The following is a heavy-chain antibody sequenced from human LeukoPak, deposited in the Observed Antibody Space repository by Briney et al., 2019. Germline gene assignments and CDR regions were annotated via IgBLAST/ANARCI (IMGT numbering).Heavy chain of an antibody. CDR1: GGSISSGDYY. CDR3: ARVSRTGYSSGWYSYYFDY. D-gene: IGHD6-19*01. V-gene: IGHV4-61*08. Sequence: SQTLSLTCTVSGGSISSGDYYWSWIRQPPGKGLEWIGYIYYSGSTNYNPSLKSRVTISVDTSKNQFSLKLSSVTAADTAVYYCARVSRTGYSSGWYSYYFDYWGQGTLVTVSS. CDR2: IYYSGST. J-gene: IGHJ4*02.